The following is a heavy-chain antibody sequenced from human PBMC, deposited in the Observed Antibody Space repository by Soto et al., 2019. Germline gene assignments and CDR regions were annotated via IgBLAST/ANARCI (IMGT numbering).Heavy chain of an antibody. V-gene: IGHV3-73*01. CDR1: GYTFSDSA. Sequence: GSLRLSCVASGYTFSDSAMHWVRQASGKGLEWVGRTRSKANNNATVYAASVKGRFTISRDDSKNTAYLQMNSLKTEDTAVYYCARLWSAREPNFDSWGQGTLVTVSS. D-gene: IGHD1-26*01. CDR2: TRSKANNNAT. J-gene: IGHJ4*02. CDR3: ARLWSAREPNFDS.